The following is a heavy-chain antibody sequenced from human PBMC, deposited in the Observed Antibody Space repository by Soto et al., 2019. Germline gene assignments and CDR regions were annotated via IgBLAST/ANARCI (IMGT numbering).Heavy chain of an antibody. CDR3: ATDETGYSSDY. V-gene: IGHV1-8*01. D-gene: IGHD6-13*01. CDR1: GYTFTSYD. J-gene: IGHJ4*02. CDR2: MNPNSGKT. Sequence: QVQLVQSGAEVKKPGASVKVSCKASGYTFTSYDINWVRQATGQGLEWMGWMNPNSGKTGYAQKFKGRVTMTRNTPMSTGYMELSSLRSEYPAVYYCATDETGYSSDYWGQGTVVTVSS.